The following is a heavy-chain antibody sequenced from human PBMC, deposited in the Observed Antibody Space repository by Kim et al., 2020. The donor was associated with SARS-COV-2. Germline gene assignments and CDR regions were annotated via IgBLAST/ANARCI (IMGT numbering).Heavy chain of an antibody. CDR2: ISYDGSNK. J-gene: IGHJ3*02. V-gene: IGHV3-30*04. CDR1: GFTFSSYA. CDR3: AGERDLILTGYFDAFVI. Sequence: GGSLRLSCAASGFTFSSYAMHWVRQAPGKGLEWVAVISYDGSNKYYADSVKGRFTISRANSKNTLYLQMNSLRAEDTAVYYCAGERDLILTGYFDAFVI. D-gene: IGHD3-9*01.